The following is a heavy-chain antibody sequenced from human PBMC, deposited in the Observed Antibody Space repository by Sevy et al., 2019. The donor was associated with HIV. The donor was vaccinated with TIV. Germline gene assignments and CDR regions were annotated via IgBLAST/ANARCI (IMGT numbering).Heavy chain of an antibody. CDR2: IKSKTDGGTT. D-gene: IGHD2-15*01. CDR3: TTDTSAVEFDY. Sequence: GGSLRLSCAASGFTFSNAWMSWVRQAPGKGLEWVGRIKSKTDGGTTDYAAPVKGRFTISKDDSKNTLYLQMNSLKTEDTAVYYCTTDTSAVEFDYWGQGTLVTVSS. CDR1: GFTFSNAW. V-gene: IGHV3-15*01. J-gene: IGHJ4*02.